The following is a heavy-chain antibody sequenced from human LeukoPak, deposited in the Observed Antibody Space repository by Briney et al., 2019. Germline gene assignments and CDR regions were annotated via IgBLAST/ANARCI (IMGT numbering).Heavy chain of an antibody. V-gene: IGHV5-51*01. CDR1: GYSFSSSW. CDR3: ARLDGGLMVRGVKSFDY. CDR2: IYPGDSDT. Sequence: GESLKISCKGSGYSFSSSWIGWVRQMPGNGLGWMGIIYPGDSDTRYSPSFEGQVTISVDKSISTAYLHWSSLKASDTAVYFCARLDGGLMVRGVKSFDYWGQGTLVTVSS. D-gene: IGHD3-10*01. J-gene: IGHJ4*02.